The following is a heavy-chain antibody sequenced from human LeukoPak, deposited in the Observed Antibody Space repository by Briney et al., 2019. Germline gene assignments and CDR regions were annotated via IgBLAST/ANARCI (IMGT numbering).Heavy chain of an antibody. CDR1: GGSISNYY. J-gene: IGHJ4*02. D-gene: IGHD5-24*01. V-gene: IGHV4-59*08. CDR2: IYYSGST. CDR3: ARHGVEMATNYYFDY. Sequence: PSETLSLTWTVSGGSISNYYWSWVRQPPGKGLEWIGYIYYSGSTNYNPSLKSRVTISVDTSKNQFSLKLSSVTAADTAVYYCARHGVEMATNYYFDYWGQGTLVTVSS.